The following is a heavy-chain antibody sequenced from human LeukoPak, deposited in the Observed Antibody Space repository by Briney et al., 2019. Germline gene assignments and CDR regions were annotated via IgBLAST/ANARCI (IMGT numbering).Heavy chain of an antibody. CDR2: ISSSGSTI. Sequence: GGSLRLSCAASGFTFSSYEMNWVRQAPGKGLEWVSYISSSGSTIYYADSVKGRFTISRDNAKNSLYLQMNSLRAEDTAVYYCARERGVVTATLYDYWGQGTLVTVSS. CDR3: ARERGVVTATLYDY. D-gene: IGHD2-21*02. CDR1: GFTFSSYE. V-gene: IGHV3-48*03. J-gene: IGHJ4*02.